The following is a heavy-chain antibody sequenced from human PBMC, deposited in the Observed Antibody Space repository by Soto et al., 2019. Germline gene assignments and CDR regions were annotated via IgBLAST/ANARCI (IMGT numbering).Heavy chain of an antibody. CDR2: IYDSGRA. CDR3: ARDNPSFLGANGFDV. D-gene: IGHD2-21*01. Sequence: PAETLSLTCSVYGDSVSSGGSYWSWVRQHPGRGLEWIGCIYDSGRAYYNPSLKSRVIVSVDTSQNQFSLKLSSVTAADTAVYYCARDNPSFLGANGFDVWGQGRMVTVSS. V-gene: IGHV4-31*03. CDR1: GDSVSSGGSY. J-gene: IGHJ3*01.